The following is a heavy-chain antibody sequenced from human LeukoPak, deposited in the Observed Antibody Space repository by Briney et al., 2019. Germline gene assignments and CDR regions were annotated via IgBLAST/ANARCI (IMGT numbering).Heavy chain of an antibody. D-gene: IGHD2-15*01. V-gene: IGHV4-39*01. Sequence: SETLSRTCTVSGGSITSRNYYWGWIRQPPGKDLEWIGNIHSSGNTYYNPSLKSRVTISVDTSRNQFSLKLSSVTAADSAVYYCARFVLYCTGNTCYADYWGQGTLVTVSS. J-gene: IGHJ4*02. CDR2: IHSSGNT. CDR1: GGSITSRNYY. CDR3: ARFVLYCTGNTCYADY.